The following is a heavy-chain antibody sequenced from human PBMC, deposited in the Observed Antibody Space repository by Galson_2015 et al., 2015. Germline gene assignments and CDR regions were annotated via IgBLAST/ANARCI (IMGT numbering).Heavy chain of an antibody. CDR1: GGTFSSYA. CDR3: ARERGGEMATIRTWYFDL. D-gene: IGHD5-24*01. Sequence: SVKVSCKASGGTFSSYAISWVRQAPGQGLEWMGGIIPIFGIANYAQKFQGRVTITADKSTSTAYMELSSLRSEDTAVYYCARERGGEMATIRTWYFDLWGRGTLVTVSS. J-gene: IGHJ2*01. CDR2: IIPIFGIA. V-gene: IGHV1-69*10.